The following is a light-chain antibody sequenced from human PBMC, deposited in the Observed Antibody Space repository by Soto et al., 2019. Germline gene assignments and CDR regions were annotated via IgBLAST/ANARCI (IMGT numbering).Light chain of an antibody. Sequence: VMTQSPATLSVSPGERATLSCWASETVATNLAWYQQKPGQAPRLLISGASTRAAGISDRFRGSGSGTEFTLTISSLRSEDSAVYFCQHYGSSPWTFGQGTKVEIK. CDR2: GAS. CDR1: ETVATN. V-gene: IGKV3D-15*02. J-gene: IGKJ1*01. CDR3: QHYGSSPWT.